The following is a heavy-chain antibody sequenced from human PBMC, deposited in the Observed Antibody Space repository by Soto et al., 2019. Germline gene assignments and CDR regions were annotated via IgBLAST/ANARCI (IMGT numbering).Heavy chain of an antibody. V-gene: IGHV4-31*03. D-gene: IGHD6-25*01. CDR3: ARGGYVGKMDY. CDR2: IYYSGST. CDR1: GGSISSGGYY. J-gene: IGHJ4*02. Sequence: QVQLQESGPGLVKPSQTLSLTCTVSGGSISSGGYYWSWIRQHPGKGLEWIGYIYYSGSTYYNPSRKSXXTXSXXTSKNQFSLKLSSVTAADTAVYYCARGGYVGKMDYWGQGTLVTVSS.